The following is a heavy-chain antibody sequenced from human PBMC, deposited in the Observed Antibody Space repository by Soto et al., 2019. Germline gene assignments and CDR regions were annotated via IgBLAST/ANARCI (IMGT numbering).Heavy chain of an antibody. CDR2: IRSKAYGATT. D-gene: IGHD6-13*01. CDR1: GFTFGDYA. CDR3: TKYTYTSRYAYYGMDV. J-gene: IGHJ6*02. Sequence: PVGSLRLSCTTSGFTFGDYAMSWSRQAPGKGLEWVGVIRSKAYGATTDYAASVKGRFTISRDDSKSIAYLQMNSLKSEDTGVYYCTKYTYTSRYAYYGMDVWGHGTTVTVS. V-gene: IGHV3-49*03.